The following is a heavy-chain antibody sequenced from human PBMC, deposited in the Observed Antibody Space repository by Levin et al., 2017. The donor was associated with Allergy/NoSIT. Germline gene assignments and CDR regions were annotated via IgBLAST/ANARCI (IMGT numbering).Heavy chain of an antibody. V-gene: IGHV4-59*01. J-gene: IGHJ6*02. CDR2: IYYSGST. D-gene: IGHD4-11*01. CDR3: ASHYSRNYYYYGMDV. CDR1: GGSISSYY. Sequence: PSETLSLTCTVSGGSISSYYWSWIRQPPGKGLEWIGYIYYSGSTNYNPSLKSRVTISVDTSKNQFSLKLSSVTAADTAVYYCASHYSRNYYYYGMDVWGQGTTVTVSS.